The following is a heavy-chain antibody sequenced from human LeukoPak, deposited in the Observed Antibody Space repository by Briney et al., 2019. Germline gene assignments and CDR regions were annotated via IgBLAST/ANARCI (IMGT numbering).Heavy chain of an antibody. CDR3: ARAYYYDSSGYPMDGGFDM. D-gene: IGHD3-22*01. CDR1: GFTFSSYW. J-gene: IGHJ3*02. CDR2: IKQDGSEK. Sequence: GGSLRLSCAASGFTFSSYWMNWVRQAPWRGLECVANIKQDGSEKYYVDSVKGRFTISRDNAKNSLYLQMNSLRAEDTAVYYCARAYYYDSSGYPMDGGFDMWGQGTMVTVSS. V-gene: IGHV3-7*04.